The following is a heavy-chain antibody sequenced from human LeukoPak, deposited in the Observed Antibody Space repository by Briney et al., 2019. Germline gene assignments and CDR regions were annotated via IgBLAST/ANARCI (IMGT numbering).Heavy chain of an antibody. CDR3: ARGVRWLQSGYAFDI. CDR2: IRSNGGST. V-gene: IGHV3-64*01. Sequence: GGSLRLSCAASGFTFSSYAMHWVRQAPGKGLEYVSGIRSNGGSTYYAKSVKGRFTISRDNAKNTLYLQMNSLRAEDTAVYYCARGVRWLQSGYAFDIWGQGTMVTVSS. D-gene: IGHD5-12*01. CDR1: GFTFSSYA. J-gene: IGHJ3*02.